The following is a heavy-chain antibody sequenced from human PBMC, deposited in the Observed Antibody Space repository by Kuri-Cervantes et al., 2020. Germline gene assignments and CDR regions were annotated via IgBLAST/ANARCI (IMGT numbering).Heavy chain of an antibody. CDR3: ARRSSGSGMGWFDP. J-gene: IGHJ5*02. CDR1: GFTFSSYS. D-gene: IGHD2-15*01. CDR2: ISSSSSTI. Sequence: GGSLRLSCAASGFTFSSYSMNWVRQAPGKGLEWVSYISSSSSTIYYADSVKGRFTISRDNAKNSLYLQMNSLRAEDTAVYFCARRSSGSGMGWFDPWGQGTLVTVSS. V-gene: IGHV3-48*01.